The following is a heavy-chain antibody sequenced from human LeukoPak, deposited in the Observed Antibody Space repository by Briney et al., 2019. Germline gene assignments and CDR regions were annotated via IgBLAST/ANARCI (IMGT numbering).Heavy chain of an antibody. Sequence: PSETLSLTCTVSGGAISSISYYWGGIRPPPGKGREGSGNIYYSGSTYYNPSLRSRVTISVDTSKNQFSLKLSSVTAADTAVYYCAGFYCGGDCYSGYFDYWGQGILVTVSS. V-gene: IGHV4-39*01. CDR3: AGFYCGGDCYSGYFDY. J-gene: IGHJ4*02. D-gene: IGHD2-21*02. CDR2: IYYSGST. CDR1: GGAISSISYY.